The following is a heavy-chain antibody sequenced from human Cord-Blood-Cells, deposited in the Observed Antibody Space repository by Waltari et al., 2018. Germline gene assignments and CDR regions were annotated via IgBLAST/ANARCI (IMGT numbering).Heavy chain of an antibody. CDR3: ARDPGENDAFDI. CDR2: IKQDGSEK. J-gene: IGHJ3*02. Sequence: EVQLVESGGGLVQPGGSLRLSGAASGFTFSSYWMSWVRQSPGKGLEWVANIKQDGSEKYYVDSVKGRFTISRDNAKNSLYLQMNSLRAEDTAVYYCARDPGENDAFDIWGQGTMVTVSS. CDR1: GFTFSSYW. D-gene: IGHD7-27*01. V-gene: IGHV3-7*01.